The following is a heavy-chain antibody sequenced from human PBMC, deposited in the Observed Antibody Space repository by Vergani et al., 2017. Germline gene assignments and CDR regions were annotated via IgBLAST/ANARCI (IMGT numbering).Heavy chain of an antibody. J-gene: IGHJ4*02. CDR2: LTGGGGST. Sequence: EVQLLESGGSLKQPGGSVRLSCAASGFTFRTYAMHWVRQAPGKGLEWVSALTGGGGSTYYATSLKGRFIISRDNSRYTLYLQMNSLRPEDTSTYYCVKDAGGKESFFDSWGQGTLVTVSS. V-gene: IGHV3-23*01. D-gene: IGHD2-8*02. CDR1: GFTFRTYA. CDR3: VKDAGGKESFFDS.